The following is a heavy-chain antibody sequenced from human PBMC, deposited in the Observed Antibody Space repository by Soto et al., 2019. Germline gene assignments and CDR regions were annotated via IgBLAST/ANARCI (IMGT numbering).Heavy chain of an antibody. Sequence: QVQLVESGGGVVQPGRSLRLSCAASGFTFSSYGMHWVRQAPGKGLEWVALIWYDGSNKYNADSVKGRLTISRDDSKNTVFLQMNSVRAEDTAVYFCVRDSGWLFDSWGQGTLVTVSS. J-gene: IGHJ4*02. CDR3: VRDSGWLFDS. CDR1: GFTFSSYG. V-gene: IGHV3-33*01. CDR2: IWYDGSNK. D-gene: IGHD6-19*01.